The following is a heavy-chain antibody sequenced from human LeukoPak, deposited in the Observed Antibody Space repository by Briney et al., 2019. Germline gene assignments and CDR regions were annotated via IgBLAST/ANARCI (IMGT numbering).Heavy chain of an antibody. D-gene: IGHD2-2*01. Sequence: PGGSLRLSCAASGFTFSGYWMNWVRQAPGKGLEWVASIKPDGSEKYYVDSVKGRFTISRDNAKNSLYLQMNSLRAEDTAIYYCARALSSSTCLYFDYWGQGTLVAVSS. CDR2: IKPDGSEK. CDR3: ARALSSSTCLYFDY. V-gene: IGHV3-7*04. J-gene: IGHJ4*02. CDR1: GFTFSGYW.